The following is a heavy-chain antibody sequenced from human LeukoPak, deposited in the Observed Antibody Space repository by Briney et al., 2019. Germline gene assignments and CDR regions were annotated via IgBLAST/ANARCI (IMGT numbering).Heavy chain of an antibody. Sequence: GGSLRLSCAASGFTFSSYWMHWVRQAPGKGLVWVSRINNDGSSTSYADSVKGRFTISRDNAKHTLYLQTNSLRAEDTAVYYCARDPLSSTSRIAAATWGQRALLTVSS. D-gene: IGHD6-13*01. CDR2: INNDGSST. CDR1: GFTFSSYW. CDR3: ARDPLSSTSRIAAAT. J-gene: IGHJ5*02. V-gene: IGHV3-74*01.